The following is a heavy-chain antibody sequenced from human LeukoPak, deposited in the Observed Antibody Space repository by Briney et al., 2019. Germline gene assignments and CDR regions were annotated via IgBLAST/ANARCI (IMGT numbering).Heavy chain of an antibody. D-gene: IGHD6-13*01. CDR3: ARDLGTPSVSSSWYYYYYGMDV. CDR2: IIPIFGTA. V-gene: IGHV1-69*05. Sequence: SVKVSCKASGGTFSSYAISWVRQAPGQGLEWMGGIIPIFGTANYAQKFQGRVTITTDESTSTAYMELRSLRSDDTAVYYCARDLGTPSVSSSWYYYYYGMDVWGQGTTVTVSS. J-gene: IGHJ6*02. CDR1: GGTFSSYA.